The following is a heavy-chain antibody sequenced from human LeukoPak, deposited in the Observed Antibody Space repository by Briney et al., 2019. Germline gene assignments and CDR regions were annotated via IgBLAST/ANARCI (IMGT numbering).Heavy chain of an antibody. J-gene: IGHJ5*02. CDR2: VTWNGVVM. D-gene: IGHD1-26*01. Sequence: GGSLRLSCAASGFTFDDYGMSWVRQAPGKGLEWVVGVTWNGVVMGHADSLKGRFTITRDNAKNSLYLQLNSLRADDTAIYYCARDNSVGDNAWWFDPWGQGTLVTVSS. V-gene: IGHV3-20*04. CDR1: GFTFDDYG. CDR3: ARDNSVGDNAWWFDP.